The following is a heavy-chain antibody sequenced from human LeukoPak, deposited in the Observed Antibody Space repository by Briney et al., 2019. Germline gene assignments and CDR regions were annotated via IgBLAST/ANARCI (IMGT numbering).Heavy chain of an antibody. D-gene: IGHD3-10*01. Sequence: GGSLRLSCAASGFTLSSYSMNWVRQAPGKGLEWVSYISSSSSTIYYADSVKGRFTISRDNSKNTLYLQMNSLRAEDTAVYYCAKGKGPAGELLLFDYWGQGTLVTVSS. CDR3: AKGKGPAGELLLFDY. CDR1: GFTLSSYS. V-gene: IGHV3-48*01. CDR2: ISSSSSTI. J-gene: IGHJ4*02.